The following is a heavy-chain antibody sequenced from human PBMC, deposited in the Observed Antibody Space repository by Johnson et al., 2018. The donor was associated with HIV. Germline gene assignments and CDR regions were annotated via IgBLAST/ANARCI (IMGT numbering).Heavy chain of an antibody. CDR2: INWNGGST. D-gene: IGHD5-18*01. Sequence: VQLVESGGGVVRPGGSLRLSCAASGFTFDDYGMSWVRQAPGKGLEWVSGINWNGGSTGYTDSVKGRFTISRDNAMKSLYLQMNSLRAEDTAVYYCARNRPVSYGYRGAFDFWGQGTMVTVSS. J-gene: IGHJ3*01. CDR3: ARNRPVSYGYRGAFDF. CDR1: GFTFDDYG. V-gene: IGHV3-20*04.